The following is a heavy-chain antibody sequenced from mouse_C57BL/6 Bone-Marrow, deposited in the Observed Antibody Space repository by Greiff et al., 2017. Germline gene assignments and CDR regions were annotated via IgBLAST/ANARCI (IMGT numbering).Heavy chain of an antibody. Sequence: VQLQQSGPELVKPGASVKISCKASGYTFTDYYMNWVKQSHGKSLEWIGDINPNNGGTSYNQKFKGKATLTVDKSSSTAYMELRSLTSEDSAVYYCARTGISSSYWYVDVWGTGTTVTVSS. J-gene: IGHJ1*03. D-gene: IGHD2-12*01. CDR1: GYTFTDYY. CDR2: INPNNGGT. CDR3: ARTGISSSYWYVDV. V-gene: IGHV1-26*01.